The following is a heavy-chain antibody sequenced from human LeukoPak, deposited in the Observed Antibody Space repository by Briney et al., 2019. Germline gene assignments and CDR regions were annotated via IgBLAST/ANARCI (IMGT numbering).Heavy chain of an antibody. CDR2: INHSGST. D-gene: IGHD2-15*01. CDR1: GGSFSGYY. J-gene: IGHJ4*02. CDR3: ARYRRGRSGGLYFDY. Sequence: SETLSLTCAVYGGSFSGYYWSWIRQPPGKGLEWIGEINHSGSTNYNPSLKSRVTISVDTSKNQFSLKLSSVTAADTAVYYCARYRRGRSGGLYFDYWGQGTLVTVSS. V-gene: IGHV4-34*01.